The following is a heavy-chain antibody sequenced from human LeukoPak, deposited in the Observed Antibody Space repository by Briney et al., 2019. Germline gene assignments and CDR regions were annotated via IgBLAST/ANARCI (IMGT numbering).Heavy chain of an antibody. Sequence: GGSLRLSCAASGFTFSIYAMSWVRQAPGKGLEWVALIWYDGSNQDYADSVRGRFTVSRDNSKNTLYLQMNSLRVEDTAVYYCVTVRSTWYIENWGQGTLVTVSS. J-gene: IGHJ4*02. V-gene: IGHV3-33*08. CDR3: VTVRSTWYIEN. CDR2: IWYDGSNQ. D-gene: IGHD1-1*01. CDR1: GFTFSIYA.